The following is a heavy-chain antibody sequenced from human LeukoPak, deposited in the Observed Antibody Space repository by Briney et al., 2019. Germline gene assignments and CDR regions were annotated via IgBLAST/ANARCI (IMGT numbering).Heavy chain of an antibody. CDR2: IYYSGST. D-gene: IGHD3-22*01. Sequence: KPSETLSLTCTVSSGSISSYYWSWIRQSPGKGLEWIGYIYYSGSTNYNPSLKSRVTISVDTSKNQFSLKLSSVTAADTAVYYCARDLPAMIVRGVGMDVWGQGTTVTVSS. J-gene: IGHJ6*02. V-gene: IGHV4-59*12. CDR1: SGSISSYY. CDR3: ARDLPAMIVRGVGMDV.